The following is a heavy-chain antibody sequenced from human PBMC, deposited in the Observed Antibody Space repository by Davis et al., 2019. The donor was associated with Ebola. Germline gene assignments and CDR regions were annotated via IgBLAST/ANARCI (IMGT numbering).Heavy chain of an antibody. V-gene: IGHV3-7*01. D-gene: IGHD6-19*01. Sequence: PGGSLRLSCEASGFIMSKYWMAWGRQAPGKGPEWVAHIKEDGSVKDYVDSVKGRFTISRDNAKNSLYLQMTSLRAEDTAVYFCARGRAEAGLFYYYYYYMDVWGKGTTVTVSS. CDR2: IKEDGSVK. J-gene: IGHJ6*03. CDR1: GFIMSKYW. CDR3: ARGRAEAGLFYYYYYYMDV.